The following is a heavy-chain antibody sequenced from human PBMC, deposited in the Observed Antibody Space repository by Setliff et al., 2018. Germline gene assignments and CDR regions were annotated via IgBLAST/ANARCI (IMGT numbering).Heavy chain of an antibody. D-gene: IGHD2-8*01. CDR2: INAYTGNT. V-gene: IGHV1-18*03. CDR3: SKLVRYCTTTACQGASGAEF. Sequence: RASVKVSCKASGHTPTGYYMHWVRQAPGQGLEWMGWINAYTGNTKFAQKFQGRVTMTTDTSTSTAYLELRSLTSDDMAVYYCSKLVRYCTTTACQGASGAEFWGQGTLVTVSS. J-gene: IGHJ4*02. CDR1: GHTPTGYY.